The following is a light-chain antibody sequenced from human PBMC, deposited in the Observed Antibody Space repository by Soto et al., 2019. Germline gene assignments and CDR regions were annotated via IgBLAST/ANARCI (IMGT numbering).Light chain of an antibody. Sequence: QTVVTQEPSFSVSPGGTVTLTCGSRSGSVSTSYYPSWYQQTPGQAPRTLIYSTNARSSGVPDRFSGSILGDKAALTITGAQADDESDYYCVLYMGGGIVLFGGGTKLTVL. CDR2: STN. CDR3: VLYMGGGIVL. J-gene: IGLJ2*01. V-gene: IGLV8-61*01. CDR1: SGSVSTSYY.